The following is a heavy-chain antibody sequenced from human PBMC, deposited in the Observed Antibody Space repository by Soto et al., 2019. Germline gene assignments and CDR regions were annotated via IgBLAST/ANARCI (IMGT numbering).Heavy chain of an antibody. D-gene: IGHD2-21*02. CDR2: IYYSGST. V-gene: IGHV4-59*01. Sequence: SETLSLTCTVSGGSISSYYWSWIRQPPGKGLEWIGYIYYSGSTNYNPSLKSRVTISVDTSKNQFSLKLSSVTAADTAVYYCANSGGHCGGDCYAFDYWGQGTLVTVSS. CDR3: ANSGGHCGGDCYAFDY. CDR1: GGSISSYY. J-gene: IGHJ4*02.